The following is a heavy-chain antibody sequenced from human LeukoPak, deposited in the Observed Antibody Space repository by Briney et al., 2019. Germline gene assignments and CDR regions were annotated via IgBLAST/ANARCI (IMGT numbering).Heavy chain of an antibody. J-gene: IGHJ1*01. CDR2: INHSGST. CDR3: ARAFGDHGPFFQQ. D-gene: IGHD4-17*01. V-gene: IGHV4-34*01. CDR1: GGSFSGYY. Sequence: SETLSLTCAVYGGSFSGYYWSWIRQPPGKGLEWIGEINHSGSTNYNPSLKRRVTISVDTSKNQFSLKLSSVTAADTAVYYCARAFGDHGPFFQQWGQGPLVTVSS.